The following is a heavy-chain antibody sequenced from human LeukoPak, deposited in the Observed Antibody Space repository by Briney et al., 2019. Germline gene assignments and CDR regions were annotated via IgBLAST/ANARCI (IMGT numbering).Heavy chain of an antibody. V-gene: IGHV4-34*01. D-gene: IGHD2-2*02. Sequence: SETLSLTCAVYGGSFSGYYWSWIRQPPGKGLEWVGEINHSGSTNYNPSLKSRVTISVDTSKNQFSLKLSSVTAADTAVYYCARVAACSSTSCYNSYWFDPWGQGTLVTVSS. CDR3: ARVAACSSTSCYNSYWFDP. CDR1: GGSFSGYY. CDR2: INHSGST. J-gene: IGHJ5*02.